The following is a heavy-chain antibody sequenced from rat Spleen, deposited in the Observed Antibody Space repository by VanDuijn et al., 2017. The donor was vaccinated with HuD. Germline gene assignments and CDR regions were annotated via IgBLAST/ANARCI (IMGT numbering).Heavy chain of an antibody. CDR2: ITNTGGNT. CDR1: GFTFNTYW. V-gene: IGHV5-31*01. D-gene: IGHD2-7*01. CDR3: VSHGARISRFAY. J-gene: IGHJ3*01. Sequence: EVLLKESGGGLVQPGRSVKLSCVASGFTFNTYWMNWIRQAPGKGLEWVASITNTGGNTHYPESVKGRFTVSRDNAKSTLYLQMNSLRSEDTATYYCVSHGARISRFAYWGQGTLVTVSS.